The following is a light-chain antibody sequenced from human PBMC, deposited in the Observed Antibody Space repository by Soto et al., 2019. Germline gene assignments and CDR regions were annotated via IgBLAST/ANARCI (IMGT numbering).Light chain of an antibody. V-gene: IGKV3D-20*02. CDR3: QQRSNWPWT. Sequence: EFVLTQSAGPLSLSPWERATLSCRASQTVRNNYLACYQQTPGQAPRLIIYDASSTATGIPDRFSGGGSGTDFTLTISRLEPEDFAVYYCQQRSNWPWTFGQGTKVDIK. CDR2: DAS. CDR1: QTVRNNY. J-gene: IGKJ1*01.